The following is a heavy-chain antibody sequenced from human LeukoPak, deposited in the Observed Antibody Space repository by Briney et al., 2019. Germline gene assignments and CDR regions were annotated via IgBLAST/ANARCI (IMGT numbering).Heavy chain of an antibody. V-gene: IGHV3-48*03. CDR1: GLIFSAHD. Sequence: GGSLRLSCEASGLIFSAHDLNWLRQAPGKGLEWVSHISRGGTNIQYTDSVKGRFTIPRDDAKNSLNLQMNSLRVEDTAVYYCLTNEWVGESLYIYWGQGIQVTVSS. CDR2: ISRGGTNI. CDR3: LTNEWVGESLYIY. J-gene: IGHJ4*02. D-gene: IGHD3-10*01.